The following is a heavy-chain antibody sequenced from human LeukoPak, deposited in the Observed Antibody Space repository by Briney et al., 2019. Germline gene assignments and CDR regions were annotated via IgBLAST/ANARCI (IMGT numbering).Heavy chain of an antibody. CDR1: GYTFTSYD. V-gene: IGHV1-8*01. Sequence: ASVKVSCKASGYTFTSYDINWVRQATGQGLEWMGWMNPNSGNAGYAQKFQGRVSLTRNTSISTAYMELSSLGSEDTAVYFCARETPSRFFDYWGQGTLVTVSS. CDR2: MNPNSGNA. J-gene: IGHJ4*02. D-gene: IGHD4-23*01. CDR3: ARETPSRFFDY.